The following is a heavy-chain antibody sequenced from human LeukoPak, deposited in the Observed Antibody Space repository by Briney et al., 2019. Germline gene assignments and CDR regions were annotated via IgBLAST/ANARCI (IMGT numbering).Heavy chain of an antibody. Sequence: GGSLRLSCAASRFTFSSYGMHLVRQAPGKGLEWVAAIWYDGGSKYYADFVKGRFTISRDNSKNTLYLQMNSLRAEDTAVYYCAKEHDYCSGGSCYPAFDYWGQGTLVTVSS. CDR2: IWYDGGSK. J-gene: IGHJ4*02. D-gene: IGHD2-15*01. CDR1: RFTFSSYG. V-gene: IGHV3-33*06. CDR3: AKEHDYCSGGSCYPAFDY.